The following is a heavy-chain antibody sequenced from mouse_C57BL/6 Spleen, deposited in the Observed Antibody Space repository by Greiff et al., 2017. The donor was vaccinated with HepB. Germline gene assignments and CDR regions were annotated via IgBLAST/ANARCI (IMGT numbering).Heavy chain of an antibody. Sequence: VQLQQSGTVLARPGASVKMSCKTSGYTFTSYWMHWVKQRPGQGLEWIGAIYPGNSDTSYNQKFKGKAKLTAVTSASTAYMELSSLTKEDSAVYYGTRGGWDDYAMDYWGQGTSVTVSS. J-gene: IGHJ4*01. D-gene: IGHD4-1*01. CDR2: IYPGNSDT. V-gene: IGHV1-5*01. CDR1: GYTFTSYW. CDR3: TRGGWDDYAMDY.